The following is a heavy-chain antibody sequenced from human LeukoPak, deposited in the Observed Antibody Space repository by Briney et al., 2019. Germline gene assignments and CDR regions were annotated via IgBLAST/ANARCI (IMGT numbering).Heavy chain of an antibody. V-gene: IGHV4-4*07. CDR3: ARKDGDY. CDR2: IYSSGST. J-gene: IGHJ4*02. CDR1: GASITSFH. Sequence: SETLSLTCTVSGASITSFHWTWIRQPAGKGLEWIGLIYSSGSTIYDPSLQSRVAMSVDMTKNQLSLKLSSVTAADTAMYYCARKDGDYWGQGTLVTVSS. D-gene: IGHD6-6*01.